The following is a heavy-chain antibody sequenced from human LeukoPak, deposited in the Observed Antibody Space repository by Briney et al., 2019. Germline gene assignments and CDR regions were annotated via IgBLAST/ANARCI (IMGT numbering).Heavy chain of an antibody. Sequence: ASVKVSCKASGYTFTNYGISWVRQAPGQGLEWMGWISAYNGNTNNAQKLQGRVTMTTDTSTSTAYMELRSLRSDDTAVYYCARDPTDNYYDSSGSVDYWGQGTLVTVSS. J-gene: IGHJ4*02. CDR2: ISAYNGNT. CDR1: GYTFTNYG. CDR3: ARDPTDNYYDSSGSVDY. D-gene: IGHD3-22*01. V-gene: IGHV1-18*01.